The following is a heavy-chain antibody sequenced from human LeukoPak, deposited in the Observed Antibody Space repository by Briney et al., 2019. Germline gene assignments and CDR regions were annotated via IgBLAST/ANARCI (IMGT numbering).Heavy chain of an antibody. CDR2: IIPILGIA. D-gene: IGHD6-6*01. V-gene: IGHV1-69*04. J-gene: IGHJ6*02. CDR1: GGTFSSYA. CDR3: ANDYSSSGVYYYGMDV. Sequence: SVKVSCKASGGTFSSYAISWVRQAPGQGLEWMGRIIPILGIANYAQKFQGRVTITADKSTSTAYMELSSLRSEDTAVYYCANDYSSSGVYYYGMDVWGQGTTVTVSS.